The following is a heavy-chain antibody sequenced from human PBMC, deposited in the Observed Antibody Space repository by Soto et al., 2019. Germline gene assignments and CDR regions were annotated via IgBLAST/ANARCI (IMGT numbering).Heavy chain of an antibody. CDR3: ARTLRYFDWPNSPRFDP. J-gene: IGHJ5*02. CDR2: ISSSSSTI. CDR1: GFTFSSYS. D-gene: IGHD3-9*01. V-gene: IGHV3-48*02. Sequence: GGSLRLSCAASGFTFSSYSMNWVRQAPGKGLEWVSYISSSSSTIYYADSVKGRFTISRDNAKNSLYLQMNSLRDEDTAVYYCARTLRYFDWPNSPRFDPWGQGTLVTVSS.